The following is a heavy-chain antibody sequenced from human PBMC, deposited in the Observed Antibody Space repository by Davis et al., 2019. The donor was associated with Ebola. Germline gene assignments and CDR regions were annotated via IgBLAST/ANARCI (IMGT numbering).Heavy chain of an antibody. J-gene: IGHJ4*02. CDR3: ASTLTFDH. CDR1: GFTFSNYW. Sequence: GESLKISCAASGFTFSNYWMTWARQAPGKGLEWVAKIKQDGTEKYYVDSVEGRFTISRDNAKNLVYLQLSDLRVEDTAIYYCASTLTFDHWGQGTLVTVSS. V-gene: IGHV3-7*03. CDR2: IKQDGTEK.